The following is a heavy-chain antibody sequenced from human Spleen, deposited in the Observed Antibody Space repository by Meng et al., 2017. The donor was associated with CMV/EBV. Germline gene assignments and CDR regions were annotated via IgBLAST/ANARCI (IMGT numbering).Heavy chain of an antibody. CDR1: GFTFSSYA. CDR2: ITGSGGSK. CDR3: ARDRRFNPYYLDD. V-gene: IGHV3-23*01. Sequence: GSLRLSCAASGFTFSSYAMHWVRQAPGKGLEWVSGITGSGGSKFYADSVKGRITISRDTSMSTVYLQIHSLRVEDTAVYYCARDRRFNPYYLDDWGQGALVTVSS. J-gene: IGHJ4*02. D-gene: IGHD1-26*01.